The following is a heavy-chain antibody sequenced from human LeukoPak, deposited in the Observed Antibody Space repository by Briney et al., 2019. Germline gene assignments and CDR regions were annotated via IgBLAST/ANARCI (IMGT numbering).Heavy chain of an antibody. CDR1: GGSFSGYY. D-gene: IGHD3-10*01. J-gene: IGHJ4*02. CDR2: INHSGST. CDR3: AREVMVRGVLNYFDY. V-gene: IGHV4-34*09. Sequence: SETLSLTCAVYGGSFSGYYWSWIRQPPGKGLEWIGEINHSGSTYYNPSLKSRVTISVDTSKNQFSLKLSSVTAADTAVYYCAREVMVRGVLNYFDYWGQGTLVTVSS.